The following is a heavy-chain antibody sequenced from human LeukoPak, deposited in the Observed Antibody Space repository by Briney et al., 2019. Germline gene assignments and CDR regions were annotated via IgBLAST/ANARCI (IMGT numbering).Heavy chain of an antibody. Sequence: ASVTVSCKASGYTFTSYYMHWVRQAPGQGLEWMGIINPSGGDTSYAQKFQGRLTMTRDTPTNTVYMELTSLRSEDTAVYYCAREVMDNLRFDYWGQGTLVTVSS. V-gene: IGHV1-46*01. J-gene: IGHJ4*02. CDR3: AREVMDNLRFDY. D-gene: IGHD1-14*01. CDR1: GYTFTSYY. CDR2: INPSGGDT.